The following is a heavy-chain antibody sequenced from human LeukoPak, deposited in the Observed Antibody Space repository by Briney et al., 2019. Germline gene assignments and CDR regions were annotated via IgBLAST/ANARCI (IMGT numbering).Heavy chain of an antibody. CDR2: ISYDGSNK. CDR1: GFTFSSYG. Sequence: GGSLRLSCAASGFTFSSYGMHWVPQAPGKGVEWVAVISYDGSNKYYTDSVKGRFTIHRDNSKNTLYLQMNSLRAEDTAVYYCAKPLDYGDYYYYGMDVWGKGTTVTVSS. D-gene: IGHD4-17*01. CDR3: AKPLDYGDYYYYGMDV. V-gene: IGHV3-30*18. J-gene: IGHJ6*04.